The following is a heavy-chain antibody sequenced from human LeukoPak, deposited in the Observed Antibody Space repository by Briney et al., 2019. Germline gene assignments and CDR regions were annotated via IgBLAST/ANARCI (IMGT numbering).Heavy chain of an antibody. CDR2: IYSGGST. CDR1: GFTFSGSA. D-gene: IGHD4-17*01. Sequence: GSLRLSCAASGFTFSGSAMHWVRQTSGKGLEWVSVIYSGGSTYYADSVKGRFTISRDNSKNTLYLQMNSLRAEDTAVYYCAREPDYGDAFDIWGQGTMVTVSS. J-gene: IGHJ3*02. CDR3: AREPDYGDAFDI. V-gene: IGHV3-53*01.